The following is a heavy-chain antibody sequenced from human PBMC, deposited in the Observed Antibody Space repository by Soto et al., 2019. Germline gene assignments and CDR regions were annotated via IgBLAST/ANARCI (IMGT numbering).Heavy chain of an antibody. V-gene: IGHV1-69*12. CDR2: IIPIFGTA. CDR1: GGTFSSYA. D-gene: IGHD3-9*01. J-gene: IGHJ6*02. Sequence: QVQLVQSGAEVKKPGSSVKVSCKASGGTFSSYAISWVRQAPGQGLEWMGGIIPIFGTANYAQKFQGRVTITADEATSTVYMELSSLRSEDTAVYYCYFDWPYKGYGMDVWGQGTTVTVSS. CDR3: YFDWPYKGYGMDV.